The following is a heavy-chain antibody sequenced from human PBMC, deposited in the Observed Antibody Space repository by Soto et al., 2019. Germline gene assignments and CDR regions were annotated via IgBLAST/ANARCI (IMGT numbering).Heavy chain of an antibody. Sequence: QVQLVQSGSEVKKPGASVRVTCKASGYTFRNYGISCVREAPGQGLEWMGWVSAYNRNSNYARKFEDRVIMTADTATSTAYLELRGLRSDDTAIYYCARDRQWEPLLYWGQGTLVTVSS. CDR3: ARDRQWEPLLY. CDR2: VSAYNRNS. J-gene: IGHJ4*02. CDR1: GYTFRNYG. D-gene: IGHD1-26*01. V-gene: IGHV1-18*01.